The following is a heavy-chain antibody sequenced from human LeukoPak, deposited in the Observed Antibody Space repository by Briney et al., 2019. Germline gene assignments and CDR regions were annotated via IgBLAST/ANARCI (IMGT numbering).Heavy chain of an antibody. CDR1: GFTISDQY. CDR3: ASGYYFDY. Sequence: GGSRRFSGAAPGFTISDQYLAWVRQAPGKGLEWVGRIRNKANSYTTEYAASVKGRFTISRDDSKNSLYLQMNSLTTEDTAVYFCASGYYFDYWGQGTLVTVSS. CDR2: IRNKANSYTT. J-gene: IGHJ4*02. V-gene: IGHV3-72*01.